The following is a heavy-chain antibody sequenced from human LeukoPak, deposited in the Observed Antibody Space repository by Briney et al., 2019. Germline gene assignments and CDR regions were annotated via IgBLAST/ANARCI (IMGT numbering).Heavy chain of an antibody. CDR1: GYSFTSYW. CDR3: ARRGYCGGVNCFSNAFDI. CDR2: IYPGDSDT. D-gene: IGHD2-15*01. Sequence: GESLKISCKGSGYSFTSYWIAWVRQMPGKGLEWMGIIYPGDSDTRYSPSFQGQVTISADKSINTAYLQWSRLKASDTAMYYCARRGYCGGVNCFSNAFDIWGQGTMVTVSS. V-gene: IGHV5-51*01. J-gene: IGHJ3*02.